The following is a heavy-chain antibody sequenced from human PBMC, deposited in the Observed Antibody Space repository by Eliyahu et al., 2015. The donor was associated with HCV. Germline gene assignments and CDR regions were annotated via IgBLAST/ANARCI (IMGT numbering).Heavy chain of an antibody. J-gene: IGHJ4*02. V-gene: IGHV3-7*01. D-gene: IGHD3-16*01. Sequence: EVHVVESGGGLVQPGGSLRLSCAASGFIFSTFWMSWVHQAPGKGLGWVANIKQDGNEIHYVDSVKGRFTISRDNAKNSVYLQMSSLRAEDTAFYYCARVRRGGQDLDYWGQGTLVTVSS. CDR1: GFIFSTFW. CDR3: ARVRRGGQDLDY. CDR2: IKQDGNEI.